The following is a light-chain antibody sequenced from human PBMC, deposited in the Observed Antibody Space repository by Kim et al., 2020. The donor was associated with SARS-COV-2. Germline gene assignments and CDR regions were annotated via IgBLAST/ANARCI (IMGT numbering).Light chain of an antibody. V-gene: IGLV2-23*02. Sequence: HSALTQPASVSGSPGQSITISCTGPTSVSWYQQHPGKPPKLIIYEVFKRPSGISNRFSGSMSGNTASLTISGLQAEDEADYYCCSFTGDATFRFGSGTKVTVL. J-gene: IGLJ1*01. CDR2: EVF. CDR1: TSV. CDR3: CSFTGDATFR.